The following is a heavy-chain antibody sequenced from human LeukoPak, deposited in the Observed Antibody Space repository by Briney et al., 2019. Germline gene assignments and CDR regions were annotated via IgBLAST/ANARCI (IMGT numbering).Heavy chain of an antibody. J-gene: IGHJ4*02. D-gene: IGHD2-15*01. CDR3: ARDSHIVVVVAANPYYFDY. Sequence: ASVKVSCKAPGYTFTSYYMHWVRQAPGQGLEWMGIINPSGGSTSYAQKFQGRVTMTRDTSTSTVYMELSSLRSEDTAVYYCARDSHIVVVVAANPYYFDYWGQGTLVTVSS. V-gene: IGHV1-46*01. CDR1: GYTFTSYY. CDR2: INPSGGST.